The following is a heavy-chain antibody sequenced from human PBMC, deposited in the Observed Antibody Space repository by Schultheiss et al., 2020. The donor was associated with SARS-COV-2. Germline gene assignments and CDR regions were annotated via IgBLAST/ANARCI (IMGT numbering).Heavy chain of an antibody. V-gene: IGHV3-30*03. J-gene: IGHJ4*02. Sequence: GGSLRLSCAASKFTFSNYTFNWVRQAPGKGLEWVAVISYDGSNKYYADSVKGRFTISRDNAKNTLYLQMNSLRAEDTAVYYCARGGYSYGYLDYWGQGTLVTVSS. CDR1: KFTFSNYT. CDR2: ISYDGSNK. CDR3: ARGGYSYGYLDY. D-gene: IGHD5-18*01.